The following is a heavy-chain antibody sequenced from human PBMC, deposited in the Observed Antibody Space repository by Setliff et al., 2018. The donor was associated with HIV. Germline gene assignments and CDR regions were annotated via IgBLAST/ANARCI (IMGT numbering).Heavy chain of an antibody. CDR2: IYYTGIP. Sequence: SETLSLTCTVSGTSINSHYWSWIRQTPGKGLQWIGLIYYTGIPTYNPSLEGRITMSVDRSKNQFSLSLSSVTAADTAVYYCASTRIKIWFFHYWGQGTPVTVSS. CDR1: GTSINSHY. V-gene: IGHV4-59*11. D-gene: IGHD5-18*01. J-gene: IGHJ4*02. CDR3: ASTRIKIWFFHY.